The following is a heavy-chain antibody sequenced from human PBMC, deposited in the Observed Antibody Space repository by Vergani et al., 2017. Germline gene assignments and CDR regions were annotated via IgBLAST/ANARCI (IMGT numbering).Heavy chain of an antibody. Sequence: EVQLVETGGGLIQPGGSLRLSCAASGFTVSSNYMSWVRQAPGKGLEWVSVIYSGGSTYYADSVRGRFTISRDNSKNTLYLQMNSLRAEDTAVYYCARDGPCGSDGFDPWGQGTLVTVSS. CDR2: IYSGGST. V-gene: IGHV3-53*05. CDR3: ARDGPCGSDGFDP. CDR1: GFTVSSNY. J-gene: IGHJ5*02. D-gene: IGHD3-10*01.